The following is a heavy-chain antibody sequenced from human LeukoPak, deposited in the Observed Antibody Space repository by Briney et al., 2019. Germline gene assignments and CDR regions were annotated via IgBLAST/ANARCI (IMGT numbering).Heavy chain of an antibody. CDR1: GGSISSGGYS. V-gene: IGHV4-30-4*07. CDR3: ARDAQGTIVRFDL. J-gene: IGHJ2*01. CDR2: IYYSGST. Sequence: SETLSLTCAVSGGSISSGGYSWSWIRQPPGKGLEWIGYIYYSGSTYYNPSLKSRVTISVDTSKNQFSLKLSSVTAADTAVYYCARDAQGTIVRFDLWGRGTLVTVSS. D-gene: IGHD3-16*02.